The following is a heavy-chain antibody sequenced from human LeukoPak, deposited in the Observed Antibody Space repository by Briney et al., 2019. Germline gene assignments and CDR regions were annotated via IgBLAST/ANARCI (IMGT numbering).Heavy chain of an antibody. Sequence: PSETLSVTCTVSGGSISSYYWSWIRQPPGKGLEWIGYIYFRGSTNYSPSLKSRVTMSLDTSKNQFSLRLSSVTAADTAVYYCARTMSVGVVIIPPAGWFDPWGQGTLVTVSS. V-gene: IGHV4-59*08. CDR2: IYFRGST. CDR1: GGSISSYY. CDR3: ARTMSVGVVIIPPAGWFDP. D-gene: IGHD3-3*01. J-gene: IGHJ5*02.